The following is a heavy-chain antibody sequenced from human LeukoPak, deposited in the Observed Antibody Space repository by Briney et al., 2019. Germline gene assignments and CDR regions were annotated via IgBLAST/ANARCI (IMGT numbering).Heavy chain of an antibody. J-gene: IGHJ4*02. Sequence: GGSLRLSCAASGFTFSDYYMSWIRQAPGKGLEWVSYISSSGSTIYYADSVNGRFTISRDNAKNSLYLQMNSLRAEDTAVYYCATAPHGKFTFWSGYSDPLDYWGQGTLVTVSS. D-gene: IGHD3-3*01. CDR3: ATAPHGKFTFWSGYSDPLDY. V-gene: IGHV3-11*04. CDR2: ISSSGSTI. CDR1: GFTFSDYY.